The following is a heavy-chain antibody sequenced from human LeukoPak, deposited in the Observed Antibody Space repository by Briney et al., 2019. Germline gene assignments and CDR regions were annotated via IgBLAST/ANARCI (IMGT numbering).Heavy chain of an antibody. CDR3: ATTTTRYDSSGYNLFDY. CDR2: IKQDGSEK. V-gene: IGHV3-7*01. Sequence: GGSLRLSCAASGFTFSSYWMSWVRQAPGKGLEWVANIKQDGSEKYYVDSVKGRFTISRDNAKNSPYLQLNSLRAEDTAVYYCATTTTRYDSSGYNLFDYWGQGTLVTVSS. D-gene: IGHD3-22*01. J-gene: IGHJ4*02. CDR1: GFTFSSYW.